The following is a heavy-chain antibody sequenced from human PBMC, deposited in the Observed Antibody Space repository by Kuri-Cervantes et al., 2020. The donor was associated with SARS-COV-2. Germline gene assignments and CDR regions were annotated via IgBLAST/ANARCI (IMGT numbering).Heavy chain of an antibody. J-gene: IGHJ4*02. CDR1: GFTFSSYS. CDR3: ARGLWGIQYYFDY. CDR2: ISSSSSYI. D-gene: IGHD7-27*01. V-gene: IGHV3-21*01. Sequence: GESLKISCAASGFTFSSYSMNWVRQAPGKGLEWVSSISSSSSYIYYADPVKGRFTISRDNAKNSLYLQMNSLRAEDTAVYYCARGLWGIQYYFDYWGQGTLVTVSS.